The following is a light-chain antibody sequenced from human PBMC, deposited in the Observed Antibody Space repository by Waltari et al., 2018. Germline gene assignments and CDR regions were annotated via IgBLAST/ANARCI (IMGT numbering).Light chain of an antibody. CDR2: HPS. Sequence: EIVLTQSPGTLSLSPGERATLFCRASQPVHFNYVAWYQQVAGQPPRLLIFHPSDRATGIPDRFSGRGSGTDFTLTISRLEPEDFAVYYCQQYGTSVPGVFGGGTKVEI. J-gene: IGKJ4*01. CDR1: QPVHFNY. V-gene: IGKV3-20*01. CDR3: QQYGTSVPGV.